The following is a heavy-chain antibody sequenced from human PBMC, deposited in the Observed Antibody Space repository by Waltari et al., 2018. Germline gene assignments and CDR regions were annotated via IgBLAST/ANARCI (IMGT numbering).Heavy chain of an antibody. J-gene: IGHJ4*02. CDR2: ISEGSDYS. CDR3: ARDFYCSDGRCTDY. V-gene: IGHV3-21*01. CDR1: GLNFRSYS. D-gene: IGHD2-15*01. Sequence: EVQLVESGGGLVKPGGSLRLSCVVSGLNFRSYSMNWVRQAPGKGRGWVSYISEGSDYSYYADSWKGRFTISRDNAKNSLYLQMNRLRTDDTAVYYCARDFYCSDGRCTDYWGQGTLVTVSS.